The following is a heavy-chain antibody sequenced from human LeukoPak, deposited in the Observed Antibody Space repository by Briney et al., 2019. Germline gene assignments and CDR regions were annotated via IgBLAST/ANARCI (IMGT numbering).Heavy chain of an antibody. Sequence: PGGSLRLSCAASGFTFSSYAMHWVRQAPGKGLEWVAVISYDGSNKYYADSVKGRFTISRDNSKNTLYLQMNSLRAEDTAVYYCARVSCSGGSCYLVSGFGMAEIDYWGQGTLVTVSS. CDR1: GFTFSSYA. V-gene: IGHV3-30*04. J-gene: IGHJ4*02. CDR3: ARVSCSGGSCYLVSGFGMAEIDY. CDR2: ISYDGSNK. D-gene: IGHD2-15*01.